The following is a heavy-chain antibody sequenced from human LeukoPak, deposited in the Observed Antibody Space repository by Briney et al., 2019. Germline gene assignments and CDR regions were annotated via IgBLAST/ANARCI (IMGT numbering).Heavy chain of an antibody. Sequence: PGGSLRLSCAASGFTFSSYAMSWVRQAPGKGLEWVSAISGSGGSTYYADSVKGRFTISRDNSKNTLYLQMNSLRAEDTAVYYCAKENPRRASSTVTRKGVYFDYWGQGTLVTVSS. CDR3: AKENPRRASSTVTRKGVYFDY. J-gene: IGHJ4*02. D-gene: IGHD4-17*01. V-gene: IGHV3-23*01. CDR2: ISGSGGST. CDR1: GFTFSSYA.